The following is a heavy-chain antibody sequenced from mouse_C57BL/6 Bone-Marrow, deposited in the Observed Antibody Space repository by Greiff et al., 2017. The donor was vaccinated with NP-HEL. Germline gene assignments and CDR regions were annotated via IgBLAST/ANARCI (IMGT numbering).Heavy chain of an antibody. CDR3: ARATAQVDY. CDR2: IAPSDSYT. D-gene: IGHD3-2*02. CDR1: CYTFPSYW. J-gene: IGHJ2*01. Sequence: QVQLQQPGAELVMPGASVKLSCKASCYTFPSYWMHWVKQRPGQGLEWIGEIAPSDSYTNYNQKFKGKSTLTVDKSTSTAYMQRSSLTSEDSAVYYCARATAQVDYWGQGTTLTVSS. V-gene: IGHV1-69*01.